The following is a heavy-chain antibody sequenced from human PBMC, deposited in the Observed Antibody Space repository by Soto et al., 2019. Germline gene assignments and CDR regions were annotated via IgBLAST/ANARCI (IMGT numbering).Heavy chain of an antibody. Sequence: EVQLVESGGDLVQPGGSLRLSCTASGLTFNNYWMHWVRQAPGKGPLWVSRINGDGRTTTYADSVRGRFTISRDNAKNTVYLKMNSLRAEDTAVYYCAGGDYNGAVTFYLTEHWGQGSLVTVSS. J-gene: IGHJ4*02. D-gene: IGHD3-10*01. CDR2: INGDGRTT. CDR1: GLTFNNYW. V-gene: IGHV3-74*01. CDR3: AGGDYNGAVTFYLTEH.